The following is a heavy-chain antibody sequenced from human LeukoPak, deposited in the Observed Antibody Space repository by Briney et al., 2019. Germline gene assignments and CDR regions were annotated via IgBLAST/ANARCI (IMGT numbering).Heavy chain of an antibody. J-gene: IGHJ4*02. V-gene: IGHV4-34*01. CDR3: AGRGFRYGSGPTGTTVASYFYY. CDR2: INHSGST. Sequence: SETLSLTCAVYGGSFSGYYWSWIRQPPGKGLEWIGEINHSGSTNYNPSLKSRVTISVDTSKNQFSLKLSSVTAADTAVYYCAGRGFRYGSGPTGTTVASYFYYWGQGTLVTVSS. CDR1: GGSFSGYY. D-gene: IGHD5-18*01.